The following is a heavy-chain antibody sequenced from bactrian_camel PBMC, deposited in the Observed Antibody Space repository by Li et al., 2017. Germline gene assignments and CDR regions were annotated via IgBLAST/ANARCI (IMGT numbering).Heavy chain of an antibody. CDR2: IASVGVT. D-gene: IGHD5*01. CDR3: AKLGTRWSEFPY. V-gene: IGHV3S26*01. CDR1: GYTYRSFC. Sequence: HVQLVESGGGSLQTGGSLRLSCVVSGYTYRSFCMGWFRQAPGKEREGVAAIASVGVTSYADSLKGRVTITRDNAKNTLYLQLNSLKTEDTAMYYCAKLGTRWSEFPYWGQGTQVTVS. J-gene: IGHJ4*01.